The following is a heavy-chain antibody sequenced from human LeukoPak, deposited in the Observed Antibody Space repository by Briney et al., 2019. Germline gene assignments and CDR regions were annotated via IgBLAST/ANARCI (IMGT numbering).Heavy chain of an antibody. D-gene: IGHD6-19*01. V-gene: IGHV3-23*01. CDR2: ISGSGGST. CDR3: ARVHSSDWNAYFYYLDV. Sequence: QPGGSLRLSCAASGFTFSTYDMTWVRQAPGKGLEWVSSISGSGGSTYYADSVKGRFTTSRDNSKKTLFLQMNRLRAEDTAVYYCARVHSSDWNAYFYYLDVWGKGTTVTVSS. CDR1: GFTFSTYD. J-gene: IGHJ6*03.